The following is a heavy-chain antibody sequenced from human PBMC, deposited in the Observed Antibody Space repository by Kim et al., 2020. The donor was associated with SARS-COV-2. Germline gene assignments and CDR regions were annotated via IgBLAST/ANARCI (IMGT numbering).Heavy chain of an antibody. CDR1: GFTFSDYY. Sequence: GGSLRLSCAASGFTFSDYYMSWIRQAPGKGLEWVSYISSSSSYTNYADSVKGRFTISRDNAKNSLYLQMNSLRAEDTAVYYCARQGFDGSGSYFLSGHYYYYGMDVWGQGTTVTVSS. CDR2: ISSSSSYT. V-gene: IGHV3-11*03. CDR3: ARQGFDGSGSYFLSGHYYYYGMDV. D-gene: IGHD3-10*01. J-gene: IGHJ6*02.